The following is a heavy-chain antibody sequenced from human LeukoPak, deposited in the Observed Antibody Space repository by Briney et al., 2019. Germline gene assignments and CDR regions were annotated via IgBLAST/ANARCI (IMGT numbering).Heavy chain of an antibody. V-gene: IGHV3-21*01. CDR3: ARSEDEATRYYFDS. CDR1: GFTFSSYS. D-gene: IGHD5-24*01. CDR2: ISSSSSYI. Sequence: GGSLRLSCAASGFTFSSYSMNWVRQAPGKGLEWVSSISSSSSYIYYADSVKGRFTVSRDNAKNSLYLQMNSLRAEDTAVYYCARSEDEATRYYFDSWGQGTLVTVSS. J-gene: IGHJ4*02.